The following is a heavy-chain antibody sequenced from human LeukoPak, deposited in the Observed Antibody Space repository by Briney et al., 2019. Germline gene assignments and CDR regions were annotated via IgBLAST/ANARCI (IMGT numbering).Heavy chain of an antibody. D-gene: IGHD6-13*01. J-gene: IGHJ4*02. Sequence: QPGGSLRLSCAASGFTFDDYAMHWVRQAPGKGLEWVSGISWNSGSIGYADSVKGRFTISGDNAKNSLYLQMNSLRAEDTALYYCAKDTAAGTYWGQGTLVTVSS. CDR1: GFTFDDYA. CDR2: ISWNSGSI. V-gene: IGHV3-9*01. CDR3: AKDTAAGTY.